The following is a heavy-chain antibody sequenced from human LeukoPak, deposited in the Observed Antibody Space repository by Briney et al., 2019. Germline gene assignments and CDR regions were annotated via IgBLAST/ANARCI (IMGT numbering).Heavy chain of an antibody. D-gene: IGHD6-13*01. Sequence: GASVTVSCKASGYTFTSYGISWVRQAPGQGLEWMGWISAYNGNTNYAQKLQGRVTMTTDTSTSTAYMELRSLRSDDTAVYYCALGPAISSSWYSLTDYWGQGTLVTVSS. J-gene: IGHJ4*02. CDR1: GYTFTSYG. CDR2: ISAYNGNT. V-gene: IGHV1-18*01. CDR3: ALGPAISSSWYSLTDY.